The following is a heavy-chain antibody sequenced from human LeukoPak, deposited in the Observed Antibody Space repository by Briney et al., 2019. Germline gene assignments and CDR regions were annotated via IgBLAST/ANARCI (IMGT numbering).Heavy chain of an antibody. J-gene: IGHJ4*02. V-gene: IGHV3-23*01. CDR3: AKDYVSDY. D-gene: IGHD3-16*01. CDR1: GFTFSTYG. Sequence: GGSLRLSCAASGFTFSTYGMSWVRQAPGKGLEWVSGISASGGSTYYADSVKGRFTISRGNSKNTLYLQMNSLRAEDTALYYCAKDYVSDYWGQGTLVTVSS. CDR2: ISASGGST.